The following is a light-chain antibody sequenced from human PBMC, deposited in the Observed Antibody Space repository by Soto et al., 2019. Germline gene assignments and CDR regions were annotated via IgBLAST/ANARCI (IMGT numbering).Light chain of an antibody. CDR2: YPS. Sequence: EIVLTQSPGTLSLSPGDRATLSCRSSQRVSRSYLGWYQQKPGQAPRLLSSYPSSRATGIPDRFSGSGSGTDFTLTISRLEPEDSAVYYCQQYGSSPKWTFGQGTKVDIK. V-gene: IGKV3-20*01. CDR1: QRVSRSY. J-gene: IGKJ1*01. CDR3: QQYGSSPKWT.